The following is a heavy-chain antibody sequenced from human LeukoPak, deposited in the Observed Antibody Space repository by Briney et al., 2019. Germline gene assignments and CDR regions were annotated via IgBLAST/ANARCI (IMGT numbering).Heavy chain of an antibody. V-gene: IGHV3-30*02. CDR3: AKSYRA. J-gene: IGHJ4*02. Sequence: GGPLRLSCAASGLSFSNYAMHWVRQAPGKGLEWVAFIRYDGSNKYYADSVKGRFTISRDNFKNTLYLQMNSLRAEDTAVYYCAKSYRAWGQGTLVTVSS. D-gene: IGHD3-16*01. CDR2: IRYDGSNK. CDR1: GLSFSNYA.